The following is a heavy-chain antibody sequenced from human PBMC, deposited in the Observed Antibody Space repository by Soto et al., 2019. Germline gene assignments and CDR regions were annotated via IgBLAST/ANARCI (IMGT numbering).Heavy chain of an antibody. V-gene: IGHV3-33*06. Sequence: GGSLRLSGVASGFTFRSYGMHWVRQAPGKGLEWVAVMSYDGSDEYYADSVKGRFTISRDNSRTILYLQMNSLRLEDTAVYYCAKGSVFRVVEAPLAILGGVDVWGQGAMVTVSS. D-gene: IGHD3-10*02. J-gene: IGHJ6*02. CDR1: GFTFRSYG. CDR3: AKGSVFRVVEAPLAILGGVDV. CDR2: MSYDGSDE.